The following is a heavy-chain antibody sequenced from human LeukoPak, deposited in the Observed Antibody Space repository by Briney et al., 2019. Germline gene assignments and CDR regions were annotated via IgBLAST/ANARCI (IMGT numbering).Heavy chain of an antibody. Sequence: GGSLRLSCAASGFTFSSYAMSWVRQAPGKGLEGVSAISGSGGSTYYADSVKGRFTISRDNSKNTLYLQMNSLRAEDTAVYYCAKAVPAAKYYYYYGMDVWGQGTTVTVSS. CDR3: AKAVPAAKYYYYYGMDV. J-gene: IGHJ6*02. CDR2: ISGSGGST. V-gene: IGHV3-23*01. D-gene: IGHD2-2*01. CDR1: GFTFSSYA.